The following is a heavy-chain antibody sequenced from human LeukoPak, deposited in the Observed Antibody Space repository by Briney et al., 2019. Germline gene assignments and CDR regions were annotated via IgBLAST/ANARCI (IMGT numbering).Heavy chain of an antibody. D-gene: IGHD3-22*01. CDR3: ARVDYDSSGYYVIDY. Sequence: GGSLRLSCAASGFTFSSYWMHWVRQAPGKGLVWVSRINSDGSSTSYADSVKGRFTISRDNAKNTLLLQMNSLRAEDTALYYCARVDYDSSGYYVIDYWGQGTLVTVSS. CDR1: GFTFSSYW. CDR2: INSDGSST. V-gene: IGHV3-74*01. J-gene: IGHJ4*02.